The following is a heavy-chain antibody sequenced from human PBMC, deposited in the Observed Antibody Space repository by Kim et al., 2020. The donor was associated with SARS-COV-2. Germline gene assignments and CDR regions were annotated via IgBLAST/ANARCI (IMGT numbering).Heavy chain of an antibody. D-gene: IGHD6-19*01. Sequence: ASVKVSCKASGYTFTSYGISWVRQAPGQGLEWMGWISAYNGNTNYAQKLQGRVTMTTDTSTSTAYMELRSLRSDDTAVYYCARLFIAVAALRGYYFDYWGQGTLVTVSS. CDR2: ISAYNGNT. V-gene: IGHV1-18*01. CDR1: GYTFTSYG. J-gene: IGHJ4*02. CDR3: ARLFIAVAALRGYYFDY.